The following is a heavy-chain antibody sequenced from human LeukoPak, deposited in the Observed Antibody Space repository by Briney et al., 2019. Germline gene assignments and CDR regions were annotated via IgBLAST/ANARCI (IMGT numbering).Heavy chain of an antibody. CDR1: GFTFSTSW. V-gene: IGHV3-23*01. CDR3: AKEYSGYDFDY. D-gene: IGHD5-12*01. Sequence: SGGSLRLSCAASGFTFSTSWMTWVRQAPGKGLEWVAATSGSGGNTYYADSVKGRFTISRDNSKNTLYLQMNSLRAEDTAVYYCAKEYSGYDFDYWGQGTLVTVSS. CDR2: TSGSGGNT. J-gene: IGHJ4*02.